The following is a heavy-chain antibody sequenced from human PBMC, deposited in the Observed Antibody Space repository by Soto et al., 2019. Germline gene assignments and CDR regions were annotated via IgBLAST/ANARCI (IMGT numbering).Heavy chain of an antibody. J-gene: IGHJ4*02. CDR2: IIPIFGTA. CDR3: ARSDIVLMVSGRAHFDY. CDR1: GGTFSSYA. D-gene: IGHD2-8*01. Sequence: QVQLVQSGAEVKKPGSSVKVSCKASGGTFSSYAISWVRQAPGQGLEWMGGIIPIFGTANYAQKFQGRVTITADESTSTAYMELSSLRPEDTAVYYCARSDIVLMVSGRAHFDYWGQGTLVTVSS. V-gene: IGHV1-69*01.